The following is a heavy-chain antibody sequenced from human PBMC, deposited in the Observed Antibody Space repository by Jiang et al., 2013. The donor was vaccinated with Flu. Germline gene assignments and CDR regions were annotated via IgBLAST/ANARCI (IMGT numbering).Heavy chain of an antibody. CDR1: GFTFSNAW. CDR2: XKSKTDGGTT. V-gene: IGHV3-15*01. CDR3: YDQWPDSDY. J-gene: IGHJ4*02. Sequence: SLRLSCEASGFTFSNAWMNWVRQAPGKGLEWLGRXKSKTDGGTTDYAASVKGRFTISRDDSKNTLYLQMNSLKTEDTAVYYCYDQWPDSDYWGQGTLVTVSS. D-gene: IGHD6-19*01.